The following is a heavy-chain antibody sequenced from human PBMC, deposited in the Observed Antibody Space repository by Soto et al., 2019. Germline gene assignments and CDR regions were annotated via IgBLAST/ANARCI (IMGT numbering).Heavy chain of an antibody. D-gene: IGHD5-18*01. CDR2: ISWNSGSI. Sequence: GGSLRLSCAASGSTFDDYAMHWVRQAPGQIQEWGSGISWNSGSIGYADSVKGRFTISRDNAKNSLYLQMNSLRAEDTALYYCAKDQRIQLWFPNYYYYHGMDVWGQGSTVTVSS. CDR1: GSTFDDYA. CDR3: AKDQRIQLWFPNYYYYHGMDV. V-gene: IGHV3-9*01. J-gene: IGHJ6*02.